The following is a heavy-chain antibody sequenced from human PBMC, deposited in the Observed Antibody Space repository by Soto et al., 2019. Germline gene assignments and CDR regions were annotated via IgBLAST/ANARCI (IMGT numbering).Heavy chain of an antibody. J-gene: IGHJ4*02. CDR3: ARYYYDSSGVDY. D-gene: IGHD3-22*01. CDR2: INHSGST. V-gene: IGHV4-34*01. Sequence: PSETLSLTCAVYGGSFSGYYWSWIRQPPGKGLEWIGEINHSGSTNYNPSLKSRVTISVDTSKNQFSLKLSSVTAADTAVYYCARYYYDSSGVDYWGQGTLATVSS. CDR1: GGSFSGYY.